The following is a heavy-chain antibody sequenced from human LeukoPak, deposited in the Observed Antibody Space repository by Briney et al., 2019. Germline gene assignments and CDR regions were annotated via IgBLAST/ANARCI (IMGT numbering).Heavy chain of an antibody. CDR3: ARDYGGSSPFDY. J-gene: IGHJ4*02. CDR2: ISSSGSTI. Sequence: PGGPLRLSCAASGFTFCSYEMNWVRQAPGKGLEWVSYISSSGSTIYYADSVKGRFTISRDNAKNSLYLQMNRLRAQDTAVYYCARDYGGSSPFDYWGQGTLVTVSS. CDR1: GFTFCSYE. V-gene: IGHV3-48*03. D-gene: IGHD4-23*01.